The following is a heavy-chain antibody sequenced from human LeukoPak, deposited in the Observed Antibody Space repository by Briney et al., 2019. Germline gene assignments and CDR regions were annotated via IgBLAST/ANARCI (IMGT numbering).Heavy chain of an antibody. CDR3: AKTYYGGNSGILDY. CDR1: GFTFSSYG. V-gene: IGHV3-30*18. CDR2: ISYDGSNK. J-gene: IGHJ4*02. D-gene: IGHD4-23*01. Sequence: GGSLRLSCAASGFTFSSYGMHWVRQAPGKGLEWVAVISYDGSNKYYADSVKGRFTISRDNSKNTLYLQMNSLRAEDTAVYYCAKTYYGGNSGILDYWGQGTLVTVSS.